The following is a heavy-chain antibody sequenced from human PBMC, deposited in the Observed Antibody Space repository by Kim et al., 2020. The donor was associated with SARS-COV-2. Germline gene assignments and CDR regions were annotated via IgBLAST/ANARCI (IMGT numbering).Heavy chain of an antibody. CDR3: AIFTMVRGVTFDY. D-gene: IGHD3-10*01. Sequence: YADSVKGRFTISRDNSKNTLYLQMNSLRAEDTAVYYCAIFTMVRGVTFDYWGQGTLVTVSS. J-gene: IGHJ4*02. V-gene: IGHV3-23*01.